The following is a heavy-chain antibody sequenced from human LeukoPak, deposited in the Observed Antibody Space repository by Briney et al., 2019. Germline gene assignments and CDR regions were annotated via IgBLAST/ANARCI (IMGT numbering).Heavy chain of an antibody. CDR2: IYPRDGST. CDR3: ARVLVKTRGNYFHDDY. V-gene: IGHV1-46*01. Sequence: ASVKVSCKASGYTFTSNYIHWVRQAPGQGLEWMGMIYPRDGSTSYAQKFQGRVTVTRDTSTSTVHMELSGLRSDDTAVYYCARVLVKTRGNYFHDDYWGQGTLVTVSS. D-gene: IGHD2/OR15-2a*01. CDR1: GYTFTSNY. J-gene: IGHJ4*02.